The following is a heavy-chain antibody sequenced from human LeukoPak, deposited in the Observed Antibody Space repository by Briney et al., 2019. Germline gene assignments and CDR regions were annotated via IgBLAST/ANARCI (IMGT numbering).Heavy chain of an antibody. CDR2: IHYSGST. Sequence: PSETLSLTCTVSGGSVSSSSHYWGWLRQPPGKGLEWIGCIHYSGSTYYNPSLQSRLTISVDTSKSQFSLELNSVTAADTAVYYCARLSVGLPADYWGQGTLVTVSS. V-gene: IGHV4-39*01. J-gene: IGHJ4*02. CDR3: ARLSVGLPADY. D-gene: IGHD1-26*01. CDR1: GGSVSSSSHY.